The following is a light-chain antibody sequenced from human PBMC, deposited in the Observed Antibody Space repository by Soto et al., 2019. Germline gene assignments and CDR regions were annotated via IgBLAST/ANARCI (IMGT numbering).Light chain of an antibody. V-gene: IGKV3D-15*01. CDR2: GAS. CDR3: QQYNNWPRT. Sequence: IVMTQSPATPSVSPGESATLSCRASQSVSSNLAWYQQKPGQPPRLLIYGASTRATGIPARFSGSGSGTEFTLTISSLQSEDFAVYYCQQYNNWPRTFGGGTKVDIK. CDR1: QSVSSN. J-gene: IGKJ4*01.